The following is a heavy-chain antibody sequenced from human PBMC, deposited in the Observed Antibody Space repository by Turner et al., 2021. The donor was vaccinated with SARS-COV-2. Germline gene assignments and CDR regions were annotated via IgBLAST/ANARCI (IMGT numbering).Heavy chain of an antibody. V-gene: IGHV3-30*18. Sequence: QVKLVESGGGVVQPGRSLSLACAASRFTFSSYGMLGVRQASGKGLEWVAVISYDGSNKYYAGSVKGRFTITRDNSKNTLYLQMNSLRAEDTAVYYCAKQQGLYSNPMYYFDYWGQGTLVTVSS. CDR3: AKQQGLYSNPMYYFDY. D-gene: IGHD4-4*01. CDR2: ISYDGSNK. CDR1: RFTFSSYG. J-gene: IGHJ4*02.